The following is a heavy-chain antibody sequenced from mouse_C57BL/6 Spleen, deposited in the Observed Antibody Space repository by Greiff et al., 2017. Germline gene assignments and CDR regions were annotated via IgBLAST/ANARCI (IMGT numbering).Heavy chain of an antibody. CDR3: ARFITTAPYYFDY. V-gene: IGHV5-16*01. CDR2: INYDGSST. J-gene: IGHJ2*01. D-gene: IGHD1-1*01. CDR1: GFTFSDYY. Sequence: EVKLMESEGGLVQPGSSMKLSCTASGFTFSDYYMAWVRQVPEKGLEWVANINYDGSSTYYLDSLKSRFIISRDNAKNILYLQMSSLKSEDTATYYCARFITTAPYYFDYWGQGTTLTVSS.